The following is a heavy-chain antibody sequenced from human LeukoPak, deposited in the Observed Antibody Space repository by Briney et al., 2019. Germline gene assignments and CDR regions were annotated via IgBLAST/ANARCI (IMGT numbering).Heavy chain of an antibody. D-gene: IGHD3-3*02. Sequence: PGGSLRLSCAASGFTFSSYAMSWVRQAPGKGLKWVSAISGSGGSTYYADSVKGRFTISRDNSKNTLYLQMNSLRAEDTAVYYCANWDGPYHFWSGYYMDVWGKGTTVTVSS. CDR1: GFTFSSYA. CDR3: ANWDGPYHFWSGYYMDV. V-gene: IGHV3-23*01. CDR2: ISGSGGST. J-gene: IGHJ6*03.